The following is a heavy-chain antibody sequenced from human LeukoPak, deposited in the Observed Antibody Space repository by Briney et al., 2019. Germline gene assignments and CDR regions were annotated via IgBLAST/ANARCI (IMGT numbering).Heavy chain of an antibody. CDR3: ARDGASIAAD. CDR2: IKQDGSEK. J-gene: IGHJ4*02. CDR1: GFTFSGYW. Sequence: PGGSLRLSCAASGFTFSGYWMSWVRQAPGKGLEWVANIKQDGSEKYYVDSVKGRFTISRDNAKNSLYLQMNSLKAEDTAAYYCARDGASIAADWGQGTLVTVSS. V-gene: IGHV3-7*01. D-gene: IGHD6-13*01.